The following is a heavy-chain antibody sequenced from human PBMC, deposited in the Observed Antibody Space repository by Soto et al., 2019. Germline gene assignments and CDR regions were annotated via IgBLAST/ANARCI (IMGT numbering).Heavy chain of an antibody. CDR1: GVSVRRFY. V-gene: IGHV4-4*08. Sequence: QVQLQEAGQGLVNPSETLSLTCTGSGVSVRRFYYSWVRQSPGKGLEWSGNIYNGGTTNYNPSLKSRVARFVDTSKKQLSVNLTSMTAADTAISYCAQIPGWPGFDFWGQGILVTVSS. J-gene: IGHJ4*02. CDR3: AQIPGWPGFDF. D-gene: IGHD6-19*01. CDR2: IYNGGTT.